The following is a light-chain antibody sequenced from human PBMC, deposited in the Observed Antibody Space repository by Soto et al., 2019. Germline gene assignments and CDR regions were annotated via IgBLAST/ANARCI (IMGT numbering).Light chain of an antibody. CDR1: QSISGY. J-gene: IGKJ4*01. CDR2: VAF. V-gene: IGKV1-39*01. CDR3: QQTFKTPLT. Sequence: DIQLTQSPAFLSASVGDRVTITCRASQSISGYLTFFQQTPGKAPKLLIHVAFRLRSGVPSRFSGSGSGRDFTLTISSLQPEDFATYYCQQTFKTPLTFGGGTKVDIK.